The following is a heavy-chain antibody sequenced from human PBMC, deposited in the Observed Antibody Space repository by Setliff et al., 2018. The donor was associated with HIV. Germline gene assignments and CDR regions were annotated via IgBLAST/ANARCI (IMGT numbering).Heavy chain of an antibody. J-gene: IGHJ6*02. Sequence: PGGSLRLSCVASGITVSGIYMTWVRQAPGKGLEWVSVINGGTTTYYADSVMGRFTISRGNSKNTLFLQMNSLRPEDTAVYYCARDCRVGWVFTYGMDVWGQGTLVTVSS. CDR2: INGGTTT. V-gene: IGHV3-53*05. D-gene: IGHD6-13*01. CDR3: ARDCRVGWVFTYGMDV. CDR1: GITVSGIY.